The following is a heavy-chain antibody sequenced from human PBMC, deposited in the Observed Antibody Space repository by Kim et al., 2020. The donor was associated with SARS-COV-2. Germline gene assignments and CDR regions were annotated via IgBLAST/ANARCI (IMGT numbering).Heavy chain of an antibody. J-gene: IGHJ4*02. V-gene: IGHV3-7*05. Sequence: GGSLRLSCTASGFTLRNYWMTWVRQAPGKGLEWVANIKQDGREKYYVDSVKGRFTISRDNAKKSLYLQMNSLRTEDTAVYYCSRGGTWIQLQDYWGQGTLVTVSS. CDR1: GFTLRNYW. D-gene: IGHD5-18*01. CDR3: SRGGTWIQLQDY. CDR2: IKQDGREK.